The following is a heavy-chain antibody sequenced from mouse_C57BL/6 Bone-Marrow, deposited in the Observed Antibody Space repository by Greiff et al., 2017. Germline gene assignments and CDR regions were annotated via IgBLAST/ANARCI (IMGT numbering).Heavy chain of an antibody. CDR1: GYTFTDYY. CDR2: IFPGSGST. V-gene: IGHV1-75*01. J-gene: IGHJ3*01. Sequence: QVQLKQSGPELVKPGASVKISCKASGYTFTDYYINWVKQRPGQGLEWIGWIFPGSGSTYYNEKFKGKATLTVDKSSSTAYMLLSSLTSEDSAVYFCAGQLRLQAWFAYWGQGTLVTVSA. D-gene: IGHD3-2*02. CDR3: AGQLRLQAWFAY.